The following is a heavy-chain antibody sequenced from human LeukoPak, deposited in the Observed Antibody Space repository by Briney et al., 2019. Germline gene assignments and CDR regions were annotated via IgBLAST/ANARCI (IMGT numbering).Heavy chain of an antibody. J-gene: IGHJ4*02. D-gene: IGHD5-18*01. CDR3: ARAGYSYGPQYYFDY. CDR2: IYYSGST. V-gene: IGHV4-59*01. CDR1: GGSISSYY. Sequence: SETLSLTCTVSGGSISSYYWSWLRQPPGKGLEWIGYIYYSGSTNYNPSLKSRVTISVDTSKNQFSLKLSSVTAADTAVYYCARAGYSYGPQYYFDYWGQGTLVTVSS.